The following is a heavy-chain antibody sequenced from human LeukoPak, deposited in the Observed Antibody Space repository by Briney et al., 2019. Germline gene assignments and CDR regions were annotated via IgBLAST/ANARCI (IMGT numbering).Heavy chain of an antibody. V-gene: IGHV3-23*01. CDR2: ISGNGGRT. J-gene: IGHJ4*02. D-gene: IGHD6-6*01. Sequence: GGSLRLSCAASGFTFSTYAMSWVRQAPGKGLEWASAISGNGGRTYYADSAKGRFTISRDNSKSTLYLQMNSLRAADTAVYYCAKEAEYSTSGYFEYWGQGSLVTVSS. CDR3: AKEAEYSTSGYFEY. CDR1: GFTFSTYA.